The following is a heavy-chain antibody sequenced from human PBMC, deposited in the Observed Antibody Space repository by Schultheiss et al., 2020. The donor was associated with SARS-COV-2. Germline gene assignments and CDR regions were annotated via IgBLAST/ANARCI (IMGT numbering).Heavy chain of an antibody. CDR1: GGSISSGSYY. CDR2: IYTSGST. V-gene: IGHV4-61*02. J-gene: IGHJ4*02. D-gene: IGHD5-18*01. Sequence: SETLSLTCTVSGGSISSGSYYWSWIRQPAGKGLEWIGRIYTSGSTNYNPSLKSRVTISVDKSKNRFSLKLSSVTAADTAVYYCARGDTAMADFDYWGQGTLVTVSS. CDR3: ARGDTAMADFDY.